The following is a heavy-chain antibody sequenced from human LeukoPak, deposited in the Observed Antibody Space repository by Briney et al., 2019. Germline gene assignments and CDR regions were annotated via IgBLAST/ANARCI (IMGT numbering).Heavy chain of an antibody. J-gene: IGHJ4*02. Sequence: SETLSLTCTVSGGSISSSSYYWGWIRQPAGKGLEWIGRIYTSGSTNYNPSLKSRVTISVDTSKNQFSLKLSSVTAADTAVYYCAREDVDCSSTSCYFRSGWHVDYWGQGTLVTVSS. CDR3: AREDVDCSSTSCYFRSGWHVDY. D-gene: IGHD2-2*01. CDR1: GGSISSSSYY. CDR2: IYTSGST. V-gene: IGHV4-61*02.